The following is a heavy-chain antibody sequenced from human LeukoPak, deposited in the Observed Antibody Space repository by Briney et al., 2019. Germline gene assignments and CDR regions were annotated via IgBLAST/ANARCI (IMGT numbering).Heavy chain of an antibody. CDR1: GFTFDEYG. D-gene: IGHD5-18*01. V-gene: IGHV3-20*04. Sequence: GGSLRLSCEASGFTFDEYGMNWVRQSPWKGLEWVSGINWNGATTIYADTVQGRFTISRDNAKNSLFLQMSSLRAEDTALYFCARGGYSYGYAGVSPHYMAFWGKGTTVTVSS. CDR2: INWNGATT. J-gene: IGHJ6*03. CDR3: ARGGYSYGYAGVSPHYMAF.